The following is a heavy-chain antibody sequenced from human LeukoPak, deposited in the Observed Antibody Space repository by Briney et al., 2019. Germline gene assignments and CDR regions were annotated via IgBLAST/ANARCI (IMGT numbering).Heavy chain of an antibody. J-gene: IGHJ5*02. CDR1: GYTFTGYY. V-gene: IGHV1-2*02. Sequence: ASVKVSCKASGYTFTGYYMHWVRQAPGQGLEWMGWINPNSGGTNYAQKFQGRVTMTRDTSISTAYMELSRLRSDDTAVYYCARDRGSSGWSPQNWFDPWGRGTLVTVSS. D-gene: IGHD6-19*01. CDR3: ARDRGSSGWSPQNWFDP. CDR2: INPNSGGT.